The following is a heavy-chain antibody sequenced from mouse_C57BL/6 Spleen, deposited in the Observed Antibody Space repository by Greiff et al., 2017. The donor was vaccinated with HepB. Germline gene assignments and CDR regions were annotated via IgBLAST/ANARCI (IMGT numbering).Heavy chain of an antibody. V-gene: IGHV5-9-1*02. D-gene: IGHD2-4*01. Sequence: EVKLMESGEGLVKPGGSLKLSCAASGFTFSSYAMSWVRQTPEKRLEWVAYISSGGDYIYYADTVKGRFTISRDNARNTLYLQMSSLKSEDTAMYYCTRDRYDYEGYAMDYWGQGTSVTVSS. CDR1: GFTFSSYA. CDR2: ISSGGDYI. CDR3: TRDRYDYEGYAMDY. J-gene: IGHJ4*01.